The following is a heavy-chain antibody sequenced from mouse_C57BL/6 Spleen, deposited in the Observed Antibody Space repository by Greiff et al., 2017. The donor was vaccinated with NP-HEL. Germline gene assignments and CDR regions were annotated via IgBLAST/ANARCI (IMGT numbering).Heavy chain of an antibody. CDR3: AREIDGYDGYFDY. CDR2: ISYDGSN. D-gene: IGHD2-2*01. J-gene: IGHJ2*01. Sequence: LQESGPGLVKPSQSLSLTCSVTGYSITSGYYWNWIRQFPGNKLEWMGYISYDGSNNYNPSLKNRISITRDTSKNQFFLKLNSVTTEDTATYYCAREIDGYDGYFDYWGQGTTLTVSS. CDR1: GYSITSGYY. V-gene: IGHV3-6*01.